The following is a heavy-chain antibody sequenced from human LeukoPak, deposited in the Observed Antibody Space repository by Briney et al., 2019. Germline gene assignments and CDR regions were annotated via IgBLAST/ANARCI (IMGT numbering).Heavy chain of an antibody. Sequence: ASVKVSCKASGYTFTGYYMHWVRQAPGQGLEWMGWINPNSGGTSYAQKFQGRVTMTRDTSISTAYMELSRLRSDDTAVYYCARWVAAAGTSNFDYWGQGTLVTVSS. CDR1: GYTFTGYY. CDR3: ARWVAAAGTSNFDY. V-gene: IGHV1-2*02. CDR2: INPNSGGT. J-gene: IGHJ4*02. D-gene: IGHD6-13*01.